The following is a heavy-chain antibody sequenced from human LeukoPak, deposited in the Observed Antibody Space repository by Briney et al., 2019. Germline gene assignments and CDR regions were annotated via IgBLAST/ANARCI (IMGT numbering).Heavy chain of an antibody. CDR2: IYPGDSNT. CDR1: GYSFTTYW. V-gene: IGHV5-51*01. J-gene: IGHJ3*02. CDR3: ARLYSSSSSRAFDI. Sequence: GESLKISCKGSGYSFTTYWIGWVRQMPGKGLEWMGIIYPGDSNTRYSPSFQGQVTISADKSISTAYLRWSSLKASDTAMYYCARLYSSSSSRAFDIWGQGTMVTVSS. D-gene: IGHD6-6*01.